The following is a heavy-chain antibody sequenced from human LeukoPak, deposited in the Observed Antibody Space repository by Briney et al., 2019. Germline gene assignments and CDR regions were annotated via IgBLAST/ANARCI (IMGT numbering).Heavy chain of an antibody. CDR1: GFSFSSYG. V-gene: IGHV3-64*01. J-gene: IGHJ6*03. CDR3: AKGSSKGGWFYYYYMDV. D-gene: IGHD2-2*01. Sequence: GGSLRLSCAGSGFSFSSYGMHWVRQAPGKGLEYVSAISSNGGSTYYANSVKGRFTISRDNSKNTLYLQMGSLRAEDMAVYYCAKGSSKGGWFYYYYMDVWGKGTTVTISS. CDR2: ISSNGGST.